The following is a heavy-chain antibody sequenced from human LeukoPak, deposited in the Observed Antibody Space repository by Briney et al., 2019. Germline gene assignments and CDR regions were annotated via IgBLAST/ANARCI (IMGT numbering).Heavy chain of an antibody. CDR2: ISSSSSYI. Sequence: GGSLRLSCAASGFTFSSHSMNWVRQAPGKGLEWVSSISSSSSYIYYADSVRGRFTISRDNAKNSLYLQMNSLRAEDTAVYYCAGTLWFGELSVDYWGQGTLVTVSS. V-gene: IGHV3-21*01. CDR1: GFTFSSHS. D-gene: IGHD3-10*01. CDR3: AGTLWFGELSVDY. J-gene: IGHJ4*02.